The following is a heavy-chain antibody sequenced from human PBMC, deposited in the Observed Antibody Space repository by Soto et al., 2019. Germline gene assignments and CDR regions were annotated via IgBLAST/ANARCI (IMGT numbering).Heavy chain of an antibody. Sequence: GGSLRLSCAASGFTFSSYWMHWVRQAPGKGLVWVSRINSDGSSTSYADSVKGRFTISRDNAKNTLYLQMNSLRAEDTAVYYCARDKDYYDSSGALDDWGQGTLVTVSS. D-gene: IGHD3-22*01. CDR2: INSDGSST. CDR1: GFTFSSYW. V-gene: IGHV3-74*01. CDR3: ARDKDYYDSSGALDD. J-gene: IGHJ4*02.